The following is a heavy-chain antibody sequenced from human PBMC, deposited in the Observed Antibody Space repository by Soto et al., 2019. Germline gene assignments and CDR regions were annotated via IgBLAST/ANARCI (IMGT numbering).Heavy chain of an antibody. J-gene: IGHJ4*02. CDR1: GFTFSSYA. CDR3: ASNRKDYYDSSGYYTEDY. CDR2: ISYDGSNK. Sequence: GGSLRLSCAASGFTFSSYAMHWVRQAPGKGLEWVAVISYDGSNKYYADSVKGRFTISRDNSKNALYLQMNSLRAEDTAVYYCASNRKDYYDSSGYYTEDYWGQGTLVTVSS. V-gene: IGHV3-30-3*01. D-gene: IGHD3-22*01.